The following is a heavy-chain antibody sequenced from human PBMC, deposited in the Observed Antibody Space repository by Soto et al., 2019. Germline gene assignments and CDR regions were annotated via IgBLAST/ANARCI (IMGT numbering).Heavy chain of an antibody. V-gene: IGHV4-59*01. CDR2: IHYSGTT. J-gene: IGHJ4*02. CDR1: GGSMRKYF. D-gene: IGHD6-13*01. Sequence: PETLSLTCTVSGGSMRKYFWTWIRQPPGKGLEWIGYIHYSGTTSFFPSYNPSLRSRVTISEDTSKNQFSLKLLSVTTADTAVYFCAAGEASSRNLAPYYLDFWGQGTLVTVSS. CDR3: AAGEASSRNLAPYYLDF.